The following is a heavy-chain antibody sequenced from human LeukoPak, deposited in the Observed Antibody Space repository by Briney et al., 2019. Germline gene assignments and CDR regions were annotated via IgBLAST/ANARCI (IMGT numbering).Heavy chain of an antibody. CDR1: GYTFTSYY. CDR3: ARAGSSGWAWFDP. CDR2: INPSGGST. V-gene: IGHV1-46*01. D-gene: IGHD6-19*01. Sequence: ASVKVPCKASGYTFTSYYMHWVRQAPGQGLEWMGIINPSGGSTSYAQKFQGRVTMTRDMSTSTVYMELSSLRSEDTAVYYCARAGSSGWAWFDPWGQGTLVTVSS. J-gene: IGHJ5*02.